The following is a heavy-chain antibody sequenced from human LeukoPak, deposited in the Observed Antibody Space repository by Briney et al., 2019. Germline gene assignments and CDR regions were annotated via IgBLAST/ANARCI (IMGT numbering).Heavy chain of an antibody. J-gene: IGHJ4*02. CDR3: ATPYSSGWLFGFDY. D-gene: IGHD6-19*01. CDR1: GFTFSSYA. Sequence: PGGSLRLSCAASGFTFSSYAMHWVRQAPGKGLEWVAVISYDGSNKYYADSVKGRFTISRDNSKNTLYLQMNSLRAEDTAVYYCATPYSSGWLFGFDYWGQGTLVTVSS. CDR2: ISYDGSNK. V-gene: IGHV3-30-3*01.